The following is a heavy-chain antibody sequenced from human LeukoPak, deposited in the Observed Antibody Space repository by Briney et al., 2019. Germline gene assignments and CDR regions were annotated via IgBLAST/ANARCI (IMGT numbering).Heavy chain of an antibody. CDR3: AKDPEYSSGWYLDY. CDR2: ISGSGGTT. D-gene: IGHD6-19*01. CDR1: GFTFSSYA. Sequence: GGSLRLSCAASGFTFSSYAMSWVRQAPGKGLEWGSAISGSGGTTYYADSVKGRFTISRDNSKNTLYLQMSSLRAEDSAVYYCAKDPEYSSGWYLDYWGQGTLVTVSS. J-gene: IGHJ4*02. V-gene: IGHV3-23*01.